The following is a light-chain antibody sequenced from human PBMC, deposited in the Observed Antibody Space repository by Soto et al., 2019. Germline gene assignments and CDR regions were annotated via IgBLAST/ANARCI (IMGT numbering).Light chain of an antibody. V-gene: IGLV1-40*01. J-gene: IGLJ1*01. CDR2: GNS. CDR3: QSYDSSLSGYV. CDR1: SSNIGAGYD. Sequence: SVLTKPPSVSWAPGQRVAISCTGSSSNIGAGYDVHWYQQLPGTAPKLLIYGNSNRPSGVPDRFSGSKSGTSASLAITGLQAEDEADYYCQSYDSSLSGYVFGTGTKVTVL.